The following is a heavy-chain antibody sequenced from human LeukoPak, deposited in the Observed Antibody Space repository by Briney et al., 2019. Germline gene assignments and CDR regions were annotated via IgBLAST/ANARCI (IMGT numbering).Heavy chain of an antibody. D-gene: IGHD6-13*01. CDR1: GYTFTSYD. CDR2: MNPNSGNT. J-gene: IGHJ6*02. V-gene: IGHV1-8*01. CDR3: ASWYLSSSWYVGYYYYGMDV. Sequence: GASVKVSCKASGYTFTSYDINWVRQATGQGLEWMGWMNPNSGNTGYAQKFQGRVTMTRNTSISTAYMELSSLRSEDTAVYYCASWYLSSSWYVGYYYYGMDVWGQGTTVTVSS.